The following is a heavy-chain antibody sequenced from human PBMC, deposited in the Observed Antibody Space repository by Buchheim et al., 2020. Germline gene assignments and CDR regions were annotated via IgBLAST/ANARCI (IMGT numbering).Heavy chain of an antibody. CDR3: ARDGAHWEPFDY. D-gene: IGHD1-26*01. V-gene: IGHV3-33*01. CDR2: IRSDASKE. CDR1: GFTFRRYG. Sequence: QVQLVESGGGVVQPGTSLRLSCAASGFTFRRYGMYWVRQAPGKGLEWVAFIRSDASKEYYADSVKGRFTISRDNSMNTLYLQMSSLRVEDTAIYYCARDGAHWEPFDYWGQGTL. J-gene: IGHJ4*02.